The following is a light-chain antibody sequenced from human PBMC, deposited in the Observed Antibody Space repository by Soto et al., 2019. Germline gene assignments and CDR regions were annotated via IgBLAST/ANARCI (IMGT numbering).Light chain of an antibody. Sequence: QSALTQPPSVSGAPGQRVTISCTGSSSNIGAGYDVHWYQQLPGTAPKLLIYGNINRPSGVPDRFSGSKSGPSASLAITGLQAEDEADYYCQSYDSRLSNYVFGGGTKLTVL. V-gene: IGLV1-40*01. CDR3: QSYDSRLSNYV. CDR1: SSNIGAGYD. J-gene: IGLJ1*01. CDR2: GNI.